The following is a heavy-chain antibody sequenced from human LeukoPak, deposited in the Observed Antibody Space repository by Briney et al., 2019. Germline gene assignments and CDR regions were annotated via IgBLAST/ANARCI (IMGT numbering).Heavy chain of an antibody. J-gene: IGHJ4*02. CDR1: GFTFGGYT. D-gene: IGHD3-16*02. CDR2: ITSGGDYM. CDR3: ARVSIFGVVIANDY. Sequence: GGSLRLSCAASGFTFGGYTMSWVRQAPGKGLQWVSTITSGGDYMYYADPLKGRFTISRDDSKNSLYLHMNSLRAEDTAVYYCARVSIFGVVIANDYWGQGTVVTVSS. V-gene: IGHV3-21*01.